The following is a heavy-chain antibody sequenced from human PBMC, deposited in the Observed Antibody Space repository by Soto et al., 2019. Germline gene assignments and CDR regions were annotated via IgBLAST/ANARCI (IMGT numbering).Heavy chain of an antibody. D-gene: IGHD1-26*01. CDR2: IKSKTDGGTT. Sequence: EVPLVESGGGLVQPGGSLRLSCAASGFTFSNAWMSWVRQAPGKGLEWVGRIKSKTDGGTTDYAAPVKGRFTISRDDSKNTLYLQMNSLKTEDTAVYYCTRDQVGATIGVKWGQGTLVTVSS. V-gene: IGHV3-15*01. CDR1: GFTFSNAW. J-gene: IGHJ4*02. CDR3: TRDQVGATIGVK.